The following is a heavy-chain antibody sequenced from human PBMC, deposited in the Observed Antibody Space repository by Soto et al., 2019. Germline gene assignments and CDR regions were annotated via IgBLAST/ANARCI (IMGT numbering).Heavy chain of an antibody. D-gene: IGHD2-2*01. CDR1: GFTFSSYA. CDR3: AKLIWSIQNCSSTSCYFFGWFDP. CDR2: ISGSGGST. Sequence: PGGSLRLSCAASGFTFSSYAMSWVRQAPGKGLEWVSAISGSGGSTYYADSVKGRFTISRDNSKNTLYLQMNSLRAEDTAVYYCAKLIWSIQNCSSTSCYFFGWFDPWGQGTLVTVSS. V-gene: IGHV3-23*01. J-gene: IGHJ5*02.